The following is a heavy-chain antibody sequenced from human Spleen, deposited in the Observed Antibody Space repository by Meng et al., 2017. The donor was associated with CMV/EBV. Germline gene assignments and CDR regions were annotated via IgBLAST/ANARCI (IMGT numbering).Heavy chain of an antibody. CDR1: GGSFNGYF. D-gene: IGHD2-21*02. Sequence: SETLSLTCAVYGGSFNGYFWTWVRQPPGKGLEWIGEINHTGSTNFNASLKSRLTISIDTSTNMFSLKLSSVTAADTAIYYCARDAGQAPLHYYGMDVWGQGTTVTVSS. CDR2: INHTGST. CDR3: ARDAGQAPLHYYGMDV. J-gene: IGHJ6*02. V-gene: IGHV4-34*01.